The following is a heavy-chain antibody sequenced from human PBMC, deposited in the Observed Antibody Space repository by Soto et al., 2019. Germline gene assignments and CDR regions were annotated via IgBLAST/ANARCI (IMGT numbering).Heavy chain of an antibody. CDR1: GDTFSFYT. CDR3: AASYGSGYRAFDY. CDR2: INPIVSMS. V-gene: IGHV1-69*02. D-gene: IGHD3-10*01. J-gene: IGHJ4*02. Sequence: QVQLVQSGTEVKKPGSSVKVSCKASGDTFSFYTINWVRQAPGLGLEWVGRINPIVSMSNYAQKFQGRVSMTAEKSTSTAYMEGRSVRSDDTAMYFCAASYGSGYRAFDYWGQGALVIVSS.